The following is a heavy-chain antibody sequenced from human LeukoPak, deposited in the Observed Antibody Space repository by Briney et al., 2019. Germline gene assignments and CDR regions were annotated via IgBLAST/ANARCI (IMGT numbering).Heavy chain of an antibody. D-gene: IGHD1-1*01. CDR2: ITDDEDT. Sequence: GGSLRLSCVASGFPFRGYAMAWVRQTPGKGLESVSVITDDEDTYYADSVKGRFIISRDNSQNTVFLQMNSLRVEDTAVYYCAKVDYWSPENYFDSWGQGTLVTVSS. CDR3: AKVDYWSPENYFDS. J-gene: IGHJ4*02. V-gene: IGHV3-23*01. CDR1: GFPFRGYA.